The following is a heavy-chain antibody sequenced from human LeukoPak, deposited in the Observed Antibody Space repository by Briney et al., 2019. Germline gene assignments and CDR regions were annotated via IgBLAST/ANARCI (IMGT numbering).Heavy chain of an antibody. J-gene: IGHJ4*02. CDR2: ISYSGST. CDR1: GGSISSYY. D-gene: IGHD6-13*01. CDR3: ARHGSIAAAGGEDY. V-gene: IGHV4-59*08. Sequence: SETLSLTCTVSGGSISSYYWSWIRQPPGKGLEWIGSISYSGSTNYNPSLKSRVTISVDTSKNQFSLKLSSVTAADTAVYYCARHGSIAAAGGEDYWGQGTLVTVSS.